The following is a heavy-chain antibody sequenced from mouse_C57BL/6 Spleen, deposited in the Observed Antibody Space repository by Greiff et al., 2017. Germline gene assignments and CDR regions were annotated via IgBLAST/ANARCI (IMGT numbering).Heavy chain of an antibody. CDR2: INPYNGDT. CDR1: GYSFTGYF. J-gene: IGHJ2*01. D-gene: IGHD1-1*01. V-gene: IGHV1-20*01. Sequence: EVQLQQSGPELVKPGDSVKISCKASGYSFTGYFMNWVMPSHGKSLEWIGRINPYNGDTFYNQKFKGKATLTVDKSSSTAHMELRSLTSEDSAVYYCARDYYGSSYGNYFDYWGQGTTLTVSS. CDR3: ARDYYGSSYGNYFDY.